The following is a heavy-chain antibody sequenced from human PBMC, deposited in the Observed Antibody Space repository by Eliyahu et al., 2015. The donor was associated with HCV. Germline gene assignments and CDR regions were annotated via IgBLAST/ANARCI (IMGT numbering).Heavy chain of an antibody. V-gene: IGHV4-39*02. CDR3: ARLGLGSSWFY. CDR2: ILYSGTT. CDR1: GDSISVDHF. Sequence: QLQLQESGPGLVRPSETLSLTCTVSGDSISVDHFWGWIRQPPGEGLEYIGSILYSGTTHYNXALRSRVIISVDTSKNHFSLNLRSVTAADTAVYYCARLGLGSSWFYWGQGTLVTVSS. D-gene: IGHD6-13*01. J-gene: IGHJ4*02.